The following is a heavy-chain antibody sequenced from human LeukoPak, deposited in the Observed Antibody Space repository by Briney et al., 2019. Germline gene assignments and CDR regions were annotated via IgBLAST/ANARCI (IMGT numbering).Heavy chain of an antibody. Sequence: ASVKVSCKASGYTFTSYDISWVRQATGQGLEWMGRMNPNSGNTDYAQKFQGRVTMTRNTSISTAYMELSSLRSDDTAVYYCARVHYSGTYFSQNYFDYWGQGTLATASS. CDR1: GYTFTSYD. CDR2: MNPNSGNT. D-gene: IGHD1-26*01. V-gene: IGHV1-8*01. J-gene: IGHJ4*02. CDR3: ARVHYSGTYFSQNYFDY.